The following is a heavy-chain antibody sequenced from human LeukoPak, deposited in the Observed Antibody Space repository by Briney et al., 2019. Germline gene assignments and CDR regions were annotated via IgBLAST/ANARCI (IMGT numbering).Heavy chain of an antibody. Sequence: ASVKVSCKASGGTFSSYAISWMRQAPGQGLEWMGGIIPIFGTANYAQKFQGRVTITADESTSTAYMELSSLRSEDTAVYYCAAGGAYGPPDGMDVWGQGTTVTVSS. CDR1: GGTFSSYA. D-gene: IGHD3-10*01. J-gene: IGHJ6*02. CDR2: IIPIFGTA. CDR3: AAGGAYGPPDGMDV. V-gene: IGHV1-69*13.